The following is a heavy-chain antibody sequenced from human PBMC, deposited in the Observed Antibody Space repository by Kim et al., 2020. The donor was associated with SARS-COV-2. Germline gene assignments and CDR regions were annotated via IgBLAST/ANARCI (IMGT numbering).Heavy chain of an antibody. CDR3: ARGWGSGGFDS. CDR2: T. D-gene: IGHD3-16*01. J-gene: IGHJ4*02. Sequence: TKYSPSLKGRVTRSVDPSKIQFSLNLTSMPAADTAVYFCARGWGSGGFDSWGQGTLVTVSS. V-gene: IGHV4-59*12.